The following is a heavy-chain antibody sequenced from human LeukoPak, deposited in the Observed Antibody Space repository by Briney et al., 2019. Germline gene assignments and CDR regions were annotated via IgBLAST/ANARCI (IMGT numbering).Heavy chain of an antibody. J-gene: IGHJ4*02. D-gene: IGHD6-13*01. CDR3: ARKQQEGYYFDF. CDR1: GFTVSSNY. V-gene: IGHV3-66*01. CDR2: VYSGGGT. Sequence: PGGSLRLSCAASGFTVSSNYMSWVRQAPGKGLEWVSMVYSGGGTYYVDSVKGSFTISRDNSKNTLYLQMNSLRVDDTAVYYCARKQQEGYYFDFWGQGTLVTVSS.